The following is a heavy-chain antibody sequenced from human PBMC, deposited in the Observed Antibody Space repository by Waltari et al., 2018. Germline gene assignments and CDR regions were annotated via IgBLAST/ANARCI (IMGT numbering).Heavy chain of an antibody. V-gene: IGHV3-48*02. CDR2: ISASVSTT. J-gene: IGHJ4*02. D-gene: IGHD7-27*01. Sequence: EVHLVESGGGLVQPVGSLRLSCAASGFTFSSYSMNWVRQAPGKGLEWVSYISASVSTTYYADSVKGRFTISRDNAKNSLYLQMSSLRDEDTAVYYCARDLAWAFDYWGQGALVTVSS. CDR1: GFTFSSYS. CDR3: ARDLAWAFDY.